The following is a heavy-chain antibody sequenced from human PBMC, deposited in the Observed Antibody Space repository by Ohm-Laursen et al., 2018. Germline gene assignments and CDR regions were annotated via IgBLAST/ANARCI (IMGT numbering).Heavy chain of an antibody. CDR2: IYYSGST. J-gene: IGHJ5*02. CDR1: GGSISSYY. V-gene: IGHV4-59*08. CDR3: ARHPDYRSDRWFDP. D-gene: IGHD6-25*01. Sequence: GTLSLTCTVSGGSISSYYWSWIRQPPGKGLEWIGYIYYSGSTYYNPSLKSRVTISVDTSKSQFSLKLSSVTAADTAVYYCARHPDYRSDRWFDPWGQGTLVSVSS.